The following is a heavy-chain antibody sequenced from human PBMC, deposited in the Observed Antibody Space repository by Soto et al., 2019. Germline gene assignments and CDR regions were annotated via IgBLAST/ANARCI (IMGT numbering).Heavy chain of an antibody. V-gene: IGHV3-30-3*01. J-gene: IGHJ4*02. Sequence: QVPLVESGGGVVQPGRSLRLSCAASGVTFSRHTMHWVRKAPGKGLERVAAISDDGSNTYYADSVNGRFTISRDNCKKTLYMHMNSLSSEYTAVHYCAREVYYDGVSSLKTHPYYFDYWGQGTLVTVSS. CDR1: GVTFSRHT. D-gene: IGHD3-10*01. CDR2: ISDDGSNT. CDR3: AREVYYDGVSSLKTHPYYFDY.